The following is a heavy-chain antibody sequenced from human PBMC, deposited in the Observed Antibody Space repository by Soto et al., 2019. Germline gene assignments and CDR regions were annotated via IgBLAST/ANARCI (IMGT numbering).Heavy chain of an antibody. J-gene: IGHJ6*02. Sequence: EVQLLESGGGLVQPGGSLRLSCAASGFIISNYAMNWVRQAPGKGLEWVSTISGSGGRTYYADSVKGRFDISRDNTKNTLYLQMNSLGAEDTAVYYCANAASDYYGSGSSPQAMAVWGQGTTVTVSS. CDR3: ANAASDYYGSGSSPQAMAV. V-gene: IGHV3-23*01. CDR2: ISGSGGRT. CDR1: GFIISNYA. D-gene: IGHD3-10*01.